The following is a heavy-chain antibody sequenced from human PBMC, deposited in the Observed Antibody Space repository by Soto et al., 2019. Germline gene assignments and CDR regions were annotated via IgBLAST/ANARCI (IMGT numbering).Heavy chain of an antibody. D-gene: IGHD3-3*01. J-gene: IGHJ4*02. V-gene: IGHV1-69*13. CDR1: GGTFSRYA. CDR2: IIPIFGTA. Sequence: GASVKVSCKASGGTFSRYAISWVRQAPGQGLEWMGGIIPIFGTANYAQKFQGRVTITAGESTSTAYMELSSLRSEDTAVYYCARVAAEARDFWSGYLYYFDYWGQGTLVTVSS. CDR3: ARVAAEARDFWSGYLYYFDY.